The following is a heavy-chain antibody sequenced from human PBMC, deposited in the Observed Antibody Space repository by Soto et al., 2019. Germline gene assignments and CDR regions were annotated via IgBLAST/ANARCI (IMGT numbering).Heavy chain of an antibody. CDR3: ARDGSSGIAAAGTIDY. J-gene: IGHJ4*02. Sequence: SETLSLTCTFSGCSISSGDYYWSWIRQPPGKGLEWIGYIYYSGSTYYNPSLKSRVTISVDTSKNQFSLKLSSVTAADTAVYYCARDGSSGIAAAGTIDYWGQGTLVTVSS. D-gene: IGHD6-13*01. V-gene: IGHV4-30-4*01. CDR2: IYYSGST. CDR1: GCSISSGDYY.